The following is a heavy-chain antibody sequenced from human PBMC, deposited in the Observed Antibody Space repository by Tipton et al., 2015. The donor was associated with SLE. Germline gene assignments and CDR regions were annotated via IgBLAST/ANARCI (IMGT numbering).Heavy chain of an antibody. D-gene: IGHD7-27*01. V-gene: IGHV3-23*03. CDR1: GFTFNRYG. Sequence: SLRLSCAASGFTFNRYGMNWVRQAPGKGLEWVSAVYNDSSTHYADSVKGRFTSSRDRNKNTLILQMNNLRPEDTSVYYCAKVGNWGDLFFDHYGQGTLVTVSS. CDR2: VYNDSST. J-gene: IGHJ4*02. CDR3: AKVGNWGDLFFDH.